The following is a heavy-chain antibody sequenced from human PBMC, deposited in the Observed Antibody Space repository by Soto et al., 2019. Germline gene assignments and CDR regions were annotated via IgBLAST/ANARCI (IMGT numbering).Heavy chain of an antibody. V-gene: IGHV5-51*01. J-gene: IGHJ6*03. Sequence: GESLKISCKGSGYSFTSYWIGWVRQMPGKGLEWMGIIYPGDSDTRYSPSFQGQVTISADKSISTAYLQWSSLKASDTAMYYCARLGLHLGELSPDYYYMDVWGKGTTVTVSS. D-gene: IGHD3-16*02. CDR2: IYPGDSDT. CDR3: ARLGLHLGELSPDYYYMDV. CDR1: GYSFTSYW.